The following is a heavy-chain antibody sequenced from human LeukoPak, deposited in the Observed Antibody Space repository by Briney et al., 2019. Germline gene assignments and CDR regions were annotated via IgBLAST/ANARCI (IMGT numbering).Heavy chain of an antibody. CDR3: ARLPILSIAVAGTDYYFDY. V-gene: IGHV5-51*01. D-gene: IGHD6-19*01. Sequence: GESLKISCKGSGYRFTSYWIGWVRQMPGKGLEWMGIIYPGDSDTRYSPSFQGQVTISADKSISTAYLQWSSLKASDTAMYYCARLPILSIAVAGTDYYFDYWGQGTLVTVSS. J-gene: IGHJ4*02. CDR1: GYRFTSYW. CDR2: IYPGDSDT.